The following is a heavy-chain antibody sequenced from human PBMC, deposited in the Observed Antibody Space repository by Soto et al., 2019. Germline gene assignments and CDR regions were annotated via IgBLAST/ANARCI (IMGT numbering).Heavy chain of an antibody. CDR3: AREIVVVPAAMKDYYYGMDV. J-gene: IGHJ6*02. CDR2: TYYRSKWYN. D-gene: IGHD2-2*01. Sequence: PSQTLSLTCAISGDSVSSNSAAWNWIRQSPSRGLEWLGRTYYRSKWYNDYAVSVKSRITINPDTSKNQFSLQLNSVTPEDTAVYYCAREIVVVPAAMKDYYYGMDVWGQGTTVTVSS. V-gene: IGHV6-1*01. CDR1: GDSVSSNSAA.